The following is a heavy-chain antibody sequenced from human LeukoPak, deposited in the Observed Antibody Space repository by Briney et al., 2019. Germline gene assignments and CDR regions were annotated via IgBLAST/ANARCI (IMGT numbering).Heavy chain of an antibody. CDR1: GFTFDDYA. D-gene: IGHD5-12*01. CDR3: AKDIGYSRYDSAFDI. CDR2: ISWNSGSI. J-gene: IGHJ3*02. V-gene: IGHV3-9*01. Sequence: GRSLRLSCAASGFTFDDYAMHWVRQAPGKGLEWVSGISWNSGSIGYADSVKGRFTISRDNAKNSLYLQMNSLRAEDTALYYCAKDIGYSRYDSAFDIWGQGTMVTVSS.